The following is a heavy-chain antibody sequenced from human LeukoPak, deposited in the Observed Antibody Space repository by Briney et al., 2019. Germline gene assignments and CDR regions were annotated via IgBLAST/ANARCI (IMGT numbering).Heavy chain of an antibody. J-gene: IGHJ6*03. Sequence: SETLSLTCAVYGGSFSGYYWSWIRQPPGKGLGWIGEIKHGGSTNSNPSLKSRVTISGDTSKNQFSLKLSSVTAADTAVYFCARVGYSYVINDWSRTGLGAYPTKYYYHMDVWGKGTTVTVSS. CDR3: ARVGYSYVINDWSRTGLGAYPTKYYYHMDV. V-gene: IGHV4-34*01. CDR2: IKHGGST. CDR1: GGSFSGYY. D-gene: IGHD5-18*01.